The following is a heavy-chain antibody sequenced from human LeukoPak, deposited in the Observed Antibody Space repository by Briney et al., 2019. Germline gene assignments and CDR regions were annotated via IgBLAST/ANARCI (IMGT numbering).Heavy chain of an antibody. Sequence: PSETLSLTCAVSGGSISSGGYSWSWIRQPPGKGLEWIGYIYHSGSTYYNPSLKSRVTISVDRSKNQFSLKLSSVTAADTAVYYCARVVPGWYYFDYWGQGTLVTVSS. CDR3: ARVVPGWYYFDY. CDR1: GGSISSGGYS. D-gene: IGHD2-15*01. CDR2: IYHSGST. V-gene: IGHV4-30-2*01. J-gene: IGHJ4*02.